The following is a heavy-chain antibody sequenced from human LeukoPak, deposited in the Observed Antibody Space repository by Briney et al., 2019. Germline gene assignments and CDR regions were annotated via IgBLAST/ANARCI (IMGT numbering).Heavy chain of an antibody. V-gene: IGHV3-23*01. CDR1: EFTFRNYE. CDR2: ISGPGGRT. D-gene: IGHD3-16*01. CDR3: AKKVGGVYAFDI. J-gene: IGHJ3*02. Sequence: GGSLRLSCTASEFTFRNYEMNWVRQAPGKGLEWVSAISGPGGRTYYADSVQGRFTFSTDTSKNTLYLQMTSLRAEDTAVYYCAKKVGGVYAFDIWGQGTMVTVSS.